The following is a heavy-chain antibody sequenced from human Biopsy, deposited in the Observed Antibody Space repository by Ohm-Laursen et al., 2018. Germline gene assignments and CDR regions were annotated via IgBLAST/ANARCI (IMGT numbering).Heavy chain of an antibody. CDR2: IYYTGST. CDR1: RDSISNYY. D-gene: IGHD2-2*01. CDR3: ARDLIAYCPTTSCDNFGMDV. Sequence: SETLSLTCTVSRDSISNYYWTWIRQSPGKGLEWIGYIYYTGSTNYNPSVKSRVTISVDTSKNQFSLKLNSVTAADTAVYYCARDLIAYCPTTSCDNFGMDVWGQGTTVTVSS. V-gene: IGHV4-59*01. J-gene: IGHJ6*02.